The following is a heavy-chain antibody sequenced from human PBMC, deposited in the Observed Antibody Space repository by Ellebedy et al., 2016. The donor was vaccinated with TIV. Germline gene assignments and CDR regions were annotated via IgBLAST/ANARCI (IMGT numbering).Heavy chain of an antibody. V-gene: IGHV4-34*01. D-gene: IGHD6-6*01. CDR3: ARGVAARFRH. Sequence: SETLSLTCAVYGGSFSGYYWSWIRQPPGKGLEWIGEINHSGSTNYNPSLKSRVTISVDTSKNQFSLKLSSVTAADTAVYYCARGVAARFRHWGQGTLVTVSS. CDR2: INHSGST. J-gene: IGHJ1*01. CDR1: GGSFSGYY.